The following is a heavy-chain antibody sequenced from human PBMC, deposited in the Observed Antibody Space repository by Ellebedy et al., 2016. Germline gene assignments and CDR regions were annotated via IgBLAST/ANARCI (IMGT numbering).Heavy chain of an antibody. CDR3: ARDVTTYCSSTSCYLGIGFDI. Sequence: GGSLRLSXAASGFTFSSYSMNWVRQAPGKGLEWVSSISSSSSYIYYADSVKGRFTISRDNAKNSLYLQMNSLRAEDTAVYYCARDVTTYCSSTSCYLGIGFDIWGQGTMVTVSS. D-gene: IGHD2-2*01. V-gene: IGHV3-21*01. CDR1: GFTFSSYS. CDR2: ISSSSSYI. J-gene: IGHJ3*02.